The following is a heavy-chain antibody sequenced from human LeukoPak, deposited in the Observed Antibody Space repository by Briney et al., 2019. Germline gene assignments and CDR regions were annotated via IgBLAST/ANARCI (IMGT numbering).Heavy chain of an antibody. J-gene: IGHJ4*02. V-gene: IGHV4-34*01. D-gene: IGHD2-15*01. CDR1: GESFSAYF. CDR2: INYRGSS. Sequence: PSETLSLTCAVYGESFSAYFWNWIRQAPGKPLEYIGEINYRGSSHYNPSLKTRVTLSVDTSKNQFSLKLTSVIAADTAVYFCARGSSFDGYCSAGACDAGYYDSWGQGTPVTVSS. CDR3: ARGSSFDGYCSAGACDAGYYDS.